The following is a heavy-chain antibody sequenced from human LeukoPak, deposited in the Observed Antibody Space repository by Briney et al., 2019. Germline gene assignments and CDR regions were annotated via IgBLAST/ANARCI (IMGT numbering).Heavy chain of an antibody. CDR3: ARERYYYDSSGYFYYYYGMDV. V-gene: IGHV4-34*01. Sequence: PSETLSLTCAVYGGSFSGYYWCWIRQPPGKGLEWIGEINHSGSTNYNPSLKSRVTISVDTSKNQFSLKLSSVTAADTAVYYCARERYYYDSSGYFYYYYGMDVWGQGTTVTVSS. D-gene: IGHD3-22*01. CDR1: GGSFSGYY. CDR2: INHSGST. J-gene: IGHJ6*02.